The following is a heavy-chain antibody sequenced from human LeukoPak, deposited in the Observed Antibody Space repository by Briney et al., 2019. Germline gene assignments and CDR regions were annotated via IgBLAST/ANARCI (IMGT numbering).Heavy chain of an antibody. D-gene: IGHD3-9*01. Sequence: PSETLSLTCAVYGGSFSGYYWSWIRQPPGKGLEWIGEINHSGSTNYNPSLKSRVTISVDTSKNQFSLKLSSVTAADTAVYYCARLTGRDIDYWGQGTLVTVSS. J-gene: IGHJ4*02. V-gene: IGHV4-34*01. CDR1: GGSFSGYY. CDR3: ARLTGRDIDY. CDR2: INHSGST.